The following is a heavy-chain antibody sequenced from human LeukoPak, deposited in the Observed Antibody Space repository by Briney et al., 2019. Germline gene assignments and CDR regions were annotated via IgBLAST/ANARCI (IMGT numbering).Heavy chain of an antibody. D-gene: IGHD3-22*01. V-gene: IGHV3-30-3*01. CDR2: ISYDGGNK. CDR3: ARDEVTMKAFQH. CDR1: GFTFSSYA. Sequence: GGSLRLSCAASGFTFSSYAMHWVRQAPGKGLEWVAVISYDGGNKYYADSVKGRFTISRDNSKNTLYLQMNSLRAEDTAVYYCARDEVTMKAFQHWGQGTLVTVSS. J-gene: IGHJ1*01.